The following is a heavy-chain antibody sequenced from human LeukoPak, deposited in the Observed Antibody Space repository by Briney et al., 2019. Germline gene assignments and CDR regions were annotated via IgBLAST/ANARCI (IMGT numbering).Heavy chain of an antibody. J-gene: IGHJ6*02. CDR1: GGSISSYY. CDR2: IYYSGST. V-gene: IGHV4-59*01. Sequence: SETLSLTCTVSGGSISSYYWSWIRQPPGKGLEGIGYIYYSGSTNYNPSLKSRVTISVDTSKNQFSLKLSSVTAADTAVYYCARTYSNYENYYGMDVWGQGTTVTVSS. D-gene: IGHD4-11*01. CDR3: ARTYSNYENYYGMDV.